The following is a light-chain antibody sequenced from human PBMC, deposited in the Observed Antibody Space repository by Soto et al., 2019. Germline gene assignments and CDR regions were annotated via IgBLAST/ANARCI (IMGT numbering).Light chain of an antibody. Sequence: QSALTQPASVSGSLGQSITISCTGTSSDVGGYNYVSWYQHHPGKAPKLIIYQVYGRPSGVSNRFSGSKFGNTASLRISGLQADDEADYYCSSYTGTTTFVVFGGGTKLTVL. CDR3: SSYTGTTTFVV. CDR2: QVY. CDR1: SSDVGGYNY. J-gene: IGLJ3*02. V-gene: IGLV2-14*01.